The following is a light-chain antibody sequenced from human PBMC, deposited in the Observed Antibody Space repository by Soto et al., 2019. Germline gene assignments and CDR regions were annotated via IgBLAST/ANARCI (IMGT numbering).Light chain of an antibody. CDR2: GAS. V-gene: IGKV3-15*01. Sequence: EIVMTQSPATLSVSPGERATLSCRASQSVSSNLAWYQQKPGQAPRLLIYGASTSATGIPARFSGSGSGTEFTLTNTSLQSKDFAVYYCQPYNNWPLTFGGGTKVEIK. CDR3: QPYNNWPLT. CDR1: QSVSSN. J-gene: IGKJ4*01.